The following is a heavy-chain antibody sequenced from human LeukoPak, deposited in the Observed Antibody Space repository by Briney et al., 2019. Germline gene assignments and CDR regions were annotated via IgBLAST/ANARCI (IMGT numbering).Heavy chain of an antibody. D-gene: IGHD3-10*02. J-gene: IGHJ3*02. Sequence: PSESLSLTCTVPGGSITSYYWSWIRQPAGKGLEWIGRIYTTGSTYYNHFLKSRVTMAVDTSKNQFSLRLSSVTAADTAVYYCARGDVDPYALDMWGQGTMVTVSS. V-gene: IGHV4-4*07. CDR1: GGSITSYY. CDR2: IYTTGST. CDR3: ARGDVDPYALDM.